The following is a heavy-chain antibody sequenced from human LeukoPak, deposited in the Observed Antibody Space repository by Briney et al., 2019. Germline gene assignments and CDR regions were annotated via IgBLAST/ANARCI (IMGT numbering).Heavy chain of an antibody. D-gene: IGHD6-6*01. CDR1: GFTFSSDS. Sequence: GGSLRLSCVASGFTFSSDSMNWVRQAPGKGLEWVSYISESSTYIYYAKSVKGRFTISRDNAKNSLYLQMNSLRGEDTAVYYCARDDAATARASGMDVWGKGTTATVSS. CDR3: ARDDAATARASGMDV. CDR2: ISESSTYI. J-gene: IGHJ6*04. V-gene: IGHV3-21*01.